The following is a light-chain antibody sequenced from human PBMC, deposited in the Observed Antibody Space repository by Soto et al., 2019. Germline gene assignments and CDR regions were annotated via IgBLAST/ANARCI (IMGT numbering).Light chain of an antibody. CDR2: SAS. Sequence: EIVMTQSPAXLXVSPGXRAXXXXXASQSXSTELAWYQQKPGQPPRLLIYSASTRATGVPARFTGSGSGSEFTLTISGLQSEDFAVYYCQQGHNWPLTFGQGTRLEI. J-gene: IGKJ2*01. CDR1: QSXSTE. CDR3: QQGHNWPLT. V-gene: IGKV3-15*01.